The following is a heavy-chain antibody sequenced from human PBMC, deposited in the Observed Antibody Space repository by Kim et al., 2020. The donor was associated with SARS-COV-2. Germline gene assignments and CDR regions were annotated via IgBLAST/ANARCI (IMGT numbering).Heavy chain of an antibody. J-gene: IGHJ5*02. V-gene: IGHV4-59*13. Sequence: SETLSLTCTVSGGSISSYYWSWIRQPPGKGLEWIGYIYYSGSTNYNPSLKSRVTISVDTSKNQFSLKLSSVTAADTAVYYCARVLADYYGSGSYYNNWFDPWGQGTLVTVSS. CDR3: ARVLADYYGSGSYYNNWFDP. CDR2: IYYSGST. D-gene: IGHD3-10*01. CDR1: GGSISSYY.